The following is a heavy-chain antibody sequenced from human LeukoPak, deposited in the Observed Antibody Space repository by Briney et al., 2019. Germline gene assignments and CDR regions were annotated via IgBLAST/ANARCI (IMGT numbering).Heavy chain of an antibody. Sequence: GGSLRLSCEVSGFTFSSYHMNWVRQAPGKGLEWVSSIGSSGSYIYYADSVKGRFTISRDNSKNTLYLQMNSLRAEDTAVYYCAKEPYYDSSGYFDYWGQGTLVTVSS. D-gene: IGHD3-22*01. CDR1: GFTFSSYH. J-gene: IGHJ4*02. CDR2: IGSSGSYI. CDR3: AKEPYYDSSGYFDY. V-gene: IGHV3-21*04.